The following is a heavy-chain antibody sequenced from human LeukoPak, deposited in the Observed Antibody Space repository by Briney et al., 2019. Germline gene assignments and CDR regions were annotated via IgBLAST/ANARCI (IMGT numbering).Heavy chain of an antibody. V-gene: IGHV1-2*02. CDR2: INPISGGT. CDR1: GYTFTGYY. Sequence: ASVKVSCKASGYTFTGYYMHWVRQAPGQGLEWMGWINPISGGTNYAQRFQGRVTMTRDTSISTAYMELSRLTSDDTAVYYCARPHLYYYYLDVWGKGTTVTISS. J-gene: IGHJ6*03. CDR3: ARPHLYYYYLDV.